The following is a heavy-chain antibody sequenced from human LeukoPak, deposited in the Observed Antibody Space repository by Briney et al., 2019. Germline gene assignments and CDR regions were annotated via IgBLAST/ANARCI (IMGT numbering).Heavy chain of an antibody. D-gene: IGHD6-13*01. J-gene: IGHJ4*02. CDR3: ARRAAALDY. CDR2: FHYSGNT. CDR1: GGSISRYY. V-gene: IGHV4-59*08. Sequence: SETLSLTCTVSGGSISRYYWSWIRQPPGKGLEWIGYFHYSGNTNYNPSLSSRITMSVDASKNQFSLKLNSVTAADTAVYYCARRAAALDYWGQGTLVTVSS.